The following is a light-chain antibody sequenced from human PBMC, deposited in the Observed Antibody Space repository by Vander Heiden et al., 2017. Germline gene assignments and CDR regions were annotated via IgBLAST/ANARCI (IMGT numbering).Light chain of an antibody. CDR1: QSISTY. V-gene: IGKV1-39*01. CDR2: GAS. J-gene: IGKJ2*03. CDR3: QHSYSPPYS. Sequence: DIQMTQSPSSLSASVGDRVTITCRASQSISTYLHWYQQKPGKAPNLLIYGASSLQSGVPSRFSGSGSGTDFTLTISSLQPEDFATYYCQHSYSPPYSFGLGTNLDI.